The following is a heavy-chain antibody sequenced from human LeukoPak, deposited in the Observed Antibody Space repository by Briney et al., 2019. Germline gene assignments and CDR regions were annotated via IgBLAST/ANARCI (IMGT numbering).Heavy chain of an antibody. CDR3: ARDGIAVAGDYFDY. Sequence: GGALRLSCAASGFTFSDYYMSWIRQAPGKGLEWGSYISSSRSYTNYADSVKGRFTISKDNAKNSLYLQMNSLRAEDTAVYYCARDGIAVAGDYFDYWGQGTLVTVSS. J-gene: IGHJ4*02. D-gene: IGHD6-19*01. CDR1: GFTFSDYY. CDR2: ISSSRSYT. V-gene: IGHV3-11*05.